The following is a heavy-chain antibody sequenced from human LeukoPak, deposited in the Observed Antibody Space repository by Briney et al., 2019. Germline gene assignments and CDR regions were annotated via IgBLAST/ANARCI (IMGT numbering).Heavy chain of an antibody. Sequence: GESLKISCKGSGYSFPSYWIGWVRQMPAKGLEWMGIIYPGDSETRYSPSFQGQVTISADKSISTAYLQWSSLKASDTAMYYCARLPPDIAAAGSPFQYWGQGTLVTVSS. CDR3: ARLPPDIAAAGSPFQY. V-gene: IGHV5-51*01. CDR2: IYPGDSET. J-gene: IGHJ1*01. CDR1: GYSFPSYW. D-gene: IGHD6-13*01.